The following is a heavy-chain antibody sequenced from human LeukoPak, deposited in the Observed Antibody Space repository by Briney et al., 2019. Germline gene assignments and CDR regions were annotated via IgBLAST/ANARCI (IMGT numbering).Heavy chain of an antibody. CDR2: INPNSGGT. V-gene: IGHV1-2*02. Sequence: ASVKLSCKASGYTFTGYYMHWVRHAPGQGLELMGWINPNSGGTNYAQKFQGRVTMTRDTSISTAYMELSRLRSDDTAVYYCARSDGYSGYDYEDYWGQGTLVSVPS. CDR1: GYTFTGYY. D-gene: IGHD5-12*01. CDR3: ARSDGYSGYDYEDY. J-gene: IGHJ4*02.